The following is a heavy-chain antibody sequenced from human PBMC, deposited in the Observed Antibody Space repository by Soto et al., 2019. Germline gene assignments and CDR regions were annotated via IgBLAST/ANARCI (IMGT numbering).Heavy chain of an antibody. Sequence: QVQLVQSGAEVKKPGASVKVSCKASGYTFTSYAMHWVRQAPGQRLEWMGWINAGNGNTKYSQKFQGRVTITRDTAASTAYMELSSLRSEDTAVYYCARVVPAASRGWFDPWGQGTLVTVSS. D-gene: IGHD2-2*01. CDR1: GYTFTSYA. J-gene: IGHJ5*02. CDR3: ARVVPAASRGWFDP. V-gene: IGHV1-3*01. CDR2: INAGNGNT.